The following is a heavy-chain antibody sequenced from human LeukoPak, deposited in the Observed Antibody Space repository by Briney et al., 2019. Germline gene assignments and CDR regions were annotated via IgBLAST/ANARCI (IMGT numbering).Heavy chain of an antibody. D-gene: IGHD3-10*01. Sequence: GGSLRLSCAASGFSFSNSGMNWVRQAPGMGPEWLSYISSSSDTMEYADSVKGRFTISRDNAKNSLYLQMNSLRAEDTAVYYCARDRGTNYYGSGTPPGGGYFDFWGQGTLVTASS. J-gene: IGHJ4*02. CDR1: GFSFSNSG. CDR3: ARDRGTNYYGSGTPPGGGYFDF. V-gene: IGHV3-48*01. CDR2: ISSSSDTM.